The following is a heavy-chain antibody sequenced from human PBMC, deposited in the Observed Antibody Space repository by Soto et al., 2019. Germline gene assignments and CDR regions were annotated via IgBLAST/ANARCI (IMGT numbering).Heavy chain of an antibody. D-gene: IGHD3-22*01. Sequence: ASVKVSCKASGYTFTGYYMHWVRQAPGQGLEWMGWINPNSGGTNYAQKFQGWVTMTRDTSISTAYMELSRLRSDDMAVYYCARLHDSSGYYYDYWGQGTLVTVSS. V-gene: IGHV1-2*04. CDR3: ARLHDSSGYYYDY. CDR1: GYTFTGYY. CDR2: INPNSGGT. J-gene: IGHJ4*02.